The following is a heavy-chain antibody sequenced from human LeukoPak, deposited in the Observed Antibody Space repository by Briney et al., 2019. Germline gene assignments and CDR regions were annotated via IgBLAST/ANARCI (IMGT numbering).Heavy chain of an antibody. CDR3: AKDLSGDSSSWYYFDS. D-gene: IGHD6-13*01. Sequence: PGGSLRLSCAASGFSIDDYAMHWVRQAPGKGLEWVSGISWNSGTIAYADSVKGRFTIPRDNAKNSLYLQMNSLRAEDTALYYCAKDLSGDSSSWYYFDSWGQGTLVTVSS. J-gene: IGHJ4*02. CDR1: GFSIDDYA. CDR2: ISWNSGTI. V-gene: IGHV3-9*01.